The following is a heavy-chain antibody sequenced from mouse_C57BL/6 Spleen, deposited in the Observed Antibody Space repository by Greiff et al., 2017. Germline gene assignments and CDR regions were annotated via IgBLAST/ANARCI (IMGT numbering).Heavy chain of an antibody. Sequence: QVQLKESGAELARPGASVKLSCKASGYTFTSYGISWVKQRTGQGLEWIGEIYPRSGNTYYNEKFKGKATLTADKSSSTAYMELRSLTSEDSAVYFCARKLGPFDYWGQGTTLTVSS. V-gene: IGHV1-81*01. D-gene: IGHD4-1*01. CDR3: ARKLGPFDY. CDR2: IYPRSGNT. J-gene: IGHJ2*01. CDR1: GYTFTSYG.